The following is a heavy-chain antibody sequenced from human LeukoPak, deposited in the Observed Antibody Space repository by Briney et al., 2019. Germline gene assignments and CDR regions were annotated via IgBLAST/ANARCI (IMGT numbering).Heavy chain of an antibody. CDR2: ISWNSGSI. J-gene: IGHJ3*02. D-gene: IGHD5-12*01. V-gene: IGHV3-9*01. CDR3: AKVDIVATIGAFDI. CDR1: GFTFDDYA. Sequence: PGRSLRLSCAASGFTFDDYAMHWVRQAPGKGLEWVSGISWNSGSIGYADSVKGRFTISRDNAKNSLYLQMNSLRAEDTALYYCAKVDIVATIGAFDIWGQGTMVTVSS.